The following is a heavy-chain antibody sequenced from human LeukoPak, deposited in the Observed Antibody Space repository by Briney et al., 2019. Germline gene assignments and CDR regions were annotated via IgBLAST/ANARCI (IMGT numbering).Heavy chain of an antibody. CDR1: GFTFDHYA. CDR3: AKWGKYYDILTGYYTSYYYYYMDV. J-gene: IGHJ6*03. V-gene: IGHV3-9*01. CDR2: ITWNSDAI. D-gene: IGHD3-9*01. Sequence: GGSLRLSCAASGFTFDHYAMHWVRQAPGKGLEWVSGITWNSDAIGYADSVKGRFTISRDNSKNTLYLQMNSLRAEDTAVYYCAKWGKYYDILTGYYTSYYYYYMDVWGKGTTVTISS.